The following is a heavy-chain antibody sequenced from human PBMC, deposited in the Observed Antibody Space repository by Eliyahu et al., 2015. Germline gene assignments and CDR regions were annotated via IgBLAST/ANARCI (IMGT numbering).Heavy chain of an antibody. Sequence: QVQLVQSGAEVKKPGSSVXVSCKASGXTFRSXAISWVRQAPGQGLEWMGRIIPILGIANYAQKFQGRVTITADKSTSTAYMELSSLRSEDTAVYYCAMSWLDGSGSYYNSPDDYWGQGTLVTVSS. D-gene: IGHD3-10*01. CDR1: GXTFRSXA. CDR2: IIPILGIA. J-gene: IGHJ4*02. V-gene: IGHV1-69*04. CDR3: AMSWLDGSGSYYNSPDDY.